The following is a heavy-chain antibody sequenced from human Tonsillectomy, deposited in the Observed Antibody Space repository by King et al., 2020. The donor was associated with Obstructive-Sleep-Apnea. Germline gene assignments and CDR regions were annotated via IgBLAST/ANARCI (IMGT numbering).Heavy chain of an antibody. J-gene: IGHJ4*02. CDR2: IRSKVNSYAT. V-gene: IGHV3-73*01. CDR1: GFIFSDSA. Sequence: VQLVESGGGLVQPGGSLKLSCAASGFIFSDSAIHWVRQASGKGLEWVGRIRSKVNSYATAYIASVKGRFTVSRDDSKNTAYLQMNSLKSEDTAVYYCTRRSTVTTADYWGQGTLVTVSS. CDR3: TRRSTVTTADY. D-gene: IGHD4-17*01.